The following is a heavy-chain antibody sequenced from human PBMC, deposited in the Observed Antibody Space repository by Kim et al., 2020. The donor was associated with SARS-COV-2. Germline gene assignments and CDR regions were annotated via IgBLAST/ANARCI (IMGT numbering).Heavy chain of an antibody. CDR3: ARHVAGYSSSWYPPDY. CDR1: GYSFTSYW. Sequence: GESLKISCKGSGYSFTSYWISWVRQMPGKGLEWMGRIDPSDSYTNYSPSFQGHVTISADKSISTAYLQWSSLKASDTAMYYCARHVAGYSSSWYPPDYWGQGTLVTVSS. V-gene: IGHV5-10-1*01. J-gene: IGHJ4*02. CDR2: IDPSDSYT. D-gene: IGHD6-13*01.